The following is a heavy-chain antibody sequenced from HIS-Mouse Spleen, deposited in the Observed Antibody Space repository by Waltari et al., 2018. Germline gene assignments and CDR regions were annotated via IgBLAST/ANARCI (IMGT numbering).Heavy chain of an antibody. J-gene: IGHJ4*02. CDR2: IYYSGAT. D-gene: IGHD1-26*01. CDR1: GGSVSSGSYY. Sequence: QVQLQESGPGLVKPSETLSLTCTVSGGSVSSGSYYWSWIRQPPGKGLEWIGYIYYSGATNYTPSLKSRVTISVDTSKNQFSLKLSSVTAADTAVYYCARGVRSGSYPFDYWGQGTLVTVSS. CDR3: ARGVRSGSYPFDY. V-gene: IGHV4-61*01.